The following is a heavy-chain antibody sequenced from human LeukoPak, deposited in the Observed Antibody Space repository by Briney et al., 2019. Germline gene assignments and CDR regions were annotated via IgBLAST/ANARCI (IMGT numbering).Heavy chain of an antibody. J-gene: IGHJ4*02. D-gene: IGHD3-22*01. Sequence: QSGGSLRLSCAASGLSFSSYWMHWVRQAPGKGLVWVSRIDSDGSSTNSADSVKGRFTISRDSAKNTLYLQMNSLRAEDTAVYYCARGRYSGYYDSRSYGLGDYWGQGTLVTVSS. CDR1: GLSFSSYW. CDR3: ARGRYSGYYDSRSYGLGDY. CDR2: IDSDGSST. V-gene: IGHV3-74*01.